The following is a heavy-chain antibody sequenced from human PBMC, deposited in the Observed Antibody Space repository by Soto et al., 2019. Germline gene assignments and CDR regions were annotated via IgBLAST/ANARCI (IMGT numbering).Heavy chain of an antibody. J-gene: IGHJ4*02. CDR1: GFSFSNYW. CDR3: AKREGNTYGLFH. CDR2: IKTDGSST. Sequence: EVQLVESGGGLVQPGGSLRLSCAASGFSFSNYWIHWVRQAPGKGLVWVSRIKTDGSSTDYAASVKGRFTISRDNATNTLYLQMNSLTAEDTAVYYCAKREGNTYGLFHWGQGTLVTVSS. V-gene: IGHV3-74*01. D-gene: IGHD5-18*01.